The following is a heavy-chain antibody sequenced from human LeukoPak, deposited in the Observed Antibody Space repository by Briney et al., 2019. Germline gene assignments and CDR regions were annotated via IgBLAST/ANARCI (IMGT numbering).Heavy chain of an antibody. J-gene: IGHJ4*02. CDR3: ARAPPLYSSGGPGNFDY. CDR1: GGSISSYY. CDR2: IYYSGST. D-gene: IGHD6-19*01. Sequence: PSETLSLTCTVSGGSISSYYWSWIRQPPGKGLEWIGYIYYSGSTNYNPFLKNRVTISVDTSKNQFSLKLSSVTAADTAVYYCARAPPLYSSGGPGNFDYGGQGTLVTVS. V-gene: IGHV4-59*01.